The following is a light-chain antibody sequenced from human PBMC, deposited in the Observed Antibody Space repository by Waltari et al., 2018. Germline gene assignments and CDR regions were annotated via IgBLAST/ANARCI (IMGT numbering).Light chain of an antibody. Sequence: SYELTQPPSVSVSPGQTASITCSGDILGNKYASWYQQKPGQSPLLVIYQDTKRPSEIPERFSGSKSANAATRTITGTQPMDEADYYCQALGTGAWVFGGGTKLTVL. CDR2: QDT. V-gene: IGLV3-1*01. J-gene: IGLJ3*02. CDR3: QALGTGAWV. CDR1: ILGNKY.